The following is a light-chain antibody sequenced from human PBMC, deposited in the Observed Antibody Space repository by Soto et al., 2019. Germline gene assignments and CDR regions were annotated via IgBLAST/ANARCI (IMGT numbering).Light chain of an antibody. CDR1: QAIRND. CDR2: AAS. J-gene: IGKJ1*01. V-gene: IGKV1-17*02. CDR3: RQHNTFPRT. Sequence: DIQMTQSPSSLSASVGDRVTITCRASQAIRNDLGWYQQKPAKAPKRLIYAASSLQSGVPSRFSGSGSATEFTLTISNLQPEDSATYYCRQHNTFPRTFGQGTKVEIK.